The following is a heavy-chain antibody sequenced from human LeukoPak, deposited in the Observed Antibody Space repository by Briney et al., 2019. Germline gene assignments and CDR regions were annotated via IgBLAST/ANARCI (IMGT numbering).Heavy chain of an antibody. CDR2: INPGGSST. J-gene: IGHJ4*02. D-gene: IGHD4-11*01. CDR3: ARSNQADDY. Sequence: GGSLRLSCAASGFTFSNYWMHWVRQVPGKGLVWVSRINPGGSSTTYADSVKGRFTISRDNAKNTLYLQMNSLRAEDTAVYYCARSNQADDYWGQGTLVTVSS. V-gene: IGHV3-74*01. CDR1: GFTFSNYW.